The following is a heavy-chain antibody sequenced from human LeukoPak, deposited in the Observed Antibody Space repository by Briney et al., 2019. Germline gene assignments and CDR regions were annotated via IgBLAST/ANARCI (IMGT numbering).Heavy chain of an antibody. CDR1: GFTFSNYG. D-gene: IGHD5-18*01. J-gene: IGHJ3*02. CDR2: IRYDGSNK. V-gene: IGHV3-30*02. Sequence: PGGSLRLSCAASGFTFSNYGMHWVRQAPGKGLEWVAFIRYDGSNKNYADSVKGRFSISRDNSKDTLYLQMNSLRAEDTAVYYCAKRGGDNYGFAFDIWGQGTMVTVSS. CDR3: AKRGGDNYGFAFDI.